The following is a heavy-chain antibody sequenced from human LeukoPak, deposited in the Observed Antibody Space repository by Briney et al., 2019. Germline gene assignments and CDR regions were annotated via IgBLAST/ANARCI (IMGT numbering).Heavy chain of an antibody. CDR2: IHNSGST. CDR3: ARVTVPRYSWFDP. V-gene: IGHV4-4*07. CDR1: SASISSYY. J-gene: IGHJ5*02. D-gene: IGHD3-3*01. Sequence: SSETLSLTCTVSSASISSYYWIWLRQPAGKGPEWIGRIHNSGSTNYNPSLERRVNMSVDTSKNQFSLKLNSVTAADTAVYYCARVTVPRYSWFDPWGQGTLVTVSS.